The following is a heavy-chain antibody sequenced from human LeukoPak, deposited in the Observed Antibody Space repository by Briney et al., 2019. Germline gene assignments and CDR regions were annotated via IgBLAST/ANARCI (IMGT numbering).Heavy chain of an antibody. CDR1: GFTFSSYA. CDR2: MSHDGSNK. V-gene: IGHV3-30*04. D-gene: IGHD6-13*01. CDR3: AREGVSLNFDY. Sequence: GGSLRLSCAASGFTFSSYAMHWVRQAPGKGLEWVAVMSHDGSNKYYADSVKGRFTISRDNSKNTLYLQMNSLRAEDTAVYYCAREGVSLNFDYWGQGTLVTVSS. J-gene: IGHJ4*02.